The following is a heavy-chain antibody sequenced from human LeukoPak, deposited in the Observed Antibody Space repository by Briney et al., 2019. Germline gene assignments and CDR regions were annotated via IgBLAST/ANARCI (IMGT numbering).Heavy chain of an antibody. Sequence: PETLSLTCAVNGGSFSGYYRTWIRQPPGKGLEWIGEINHSGSNIYNPSLKSRVTMSVDTSKNQVSLKMTSVTAADTALYYCARDKYYCSGATCAPPLDSWGQGTLVTVSS. CDR3: ARDKYYCSGATCAPPLDS. V-gene: IGHV4-34*01. CDR2: INHSGSN. D-gene: IGHD2-15*01. J-gene: IGHJ4*02. CDR1: GGSFSGYY.